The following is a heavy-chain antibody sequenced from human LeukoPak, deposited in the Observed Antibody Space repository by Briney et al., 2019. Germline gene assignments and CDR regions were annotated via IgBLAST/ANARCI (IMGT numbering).Heavy chain of an antibody. J-gene: IGHJ4*02. Sequence: PSETLSLTCAVYGGSFSGYYWSLIRQPPGKGLEWIGEINHSGSTNYNPSLKSRVNISVDTSKNQFSLKLSSVTAADTAVYYCARGRITIPSAVFDYWGQGTLVTVSS. CDR1: GGSFSGYY. CDR3: ARGRITIPSAVFDY. V-gene: IGHV4-34*01. CDR2: INHSGST. D-gene: IGHD3-16*01.